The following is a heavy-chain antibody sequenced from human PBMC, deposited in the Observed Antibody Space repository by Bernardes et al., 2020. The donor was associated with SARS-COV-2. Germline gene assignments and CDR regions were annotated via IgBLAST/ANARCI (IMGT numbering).Heavy chain of an antibody. CDR3: ARSGLIWFGQKFDY. D-gene: IGHD3-10*01. Sequence: SETLSLTCTVSGASVSSTDYYWTWIRQPPGKGLVWIGYIYSNGSPNYSPSLKSRVTISIDKSSNQFSLKLTSVTAADTAVYYCARSGLIWFGQKFDYWGQGTQVTVSS. CDR1: GASVSSTDYY. J-gene: IGHJ4*02. CDR2: IYSNGSP. V-gene: IGHV4-61*05.